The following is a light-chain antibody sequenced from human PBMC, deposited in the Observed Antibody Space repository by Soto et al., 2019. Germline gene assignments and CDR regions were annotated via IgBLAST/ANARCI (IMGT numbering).Light chain of an antibody. CDR1: QSVSSY. CDR3: QQRSNWPT. J-gene: IGKJ4*01. Sequence: PGERATLSCRASQSVSSYLAWYQQKPGQAPRLLIYDASNRATGIPARFSGSGSGTDFTLTISSLEPEDFAVYYCQQRSNWPTLRGGTKVDIK. CDR2: DAS. V-gene: IGKV3-11*01.